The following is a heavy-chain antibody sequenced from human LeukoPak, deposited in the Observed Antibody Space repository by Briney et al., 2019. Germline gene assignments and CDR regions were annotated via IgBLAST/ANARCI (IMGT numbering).Heavy chain of an antibody. CDR1: VYTFTNYR. CDR2: ISGYKGNN. Sequence: ASVTVSFKYSVYTFTNYRFSWLRQAPPQGLDWMGWISGYKGNNNYAANVKGGIIMAIDTSTNTAYMELRSLTSDDTAFYFCGRDGVATGGTGWFGHWGQGTLVTVSS. J-gene: IGHJ5*02. V-gene: IGHV1-18*04. CDR3: GRDGVATGGTGWFGH. D-gene: IGHD6-13*01.